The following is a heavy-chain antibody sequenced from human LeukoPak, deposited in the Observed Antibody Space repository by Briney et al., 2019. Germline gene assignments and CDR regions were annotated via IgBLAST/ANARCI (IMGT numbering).Heavy chain of an antibody. CDR1: GFTFSSYE. V-gene: IGHV3-48*03. D-gene: IGHD6-6*01. Sequence: PGGSLRLSCAASGFTFSSYEMNWVRQAPGKGLEWVSYISSSGSTIYYADSVKGRFTISRDNAKNSLYLQMNSLRAEDTAVYYCARDRGIAARPRPSSYFDLWGRGTLVTVSS. CDR3: ARDRGIAARPRPSSYFDL. CDR2: ISSSGSTI. J-gene: IGHJ2*01.